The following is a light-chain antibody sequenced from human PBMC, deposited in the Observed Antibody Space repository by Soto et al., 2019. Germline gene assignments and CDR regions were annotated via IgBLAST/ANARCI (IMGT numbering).Light chain of an antibody. J-gene: IGKJ1*01. CDR3: LQYGDSIPWT. Sequence: IVMTQSPDTLSVSPGERASLSCSASQSITEKVVWYQQKSGQAPRLLIYGAFTRAAGVPARFSGSGYGTDFTLTISRLEPEDFAVYYCLQYGDSIPWTFGQGTKVDIK. V-gene: IGKV3-15*01. CDR1: QSITEK. CDR2: GAF.